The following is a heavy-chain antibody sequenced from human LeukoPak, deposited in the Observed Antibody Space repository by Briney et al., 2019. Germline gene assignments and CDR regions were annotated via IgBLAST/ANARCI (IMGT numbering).Heavy chain of an antibody. D-gene: IGHD2-2*01. CDR2: IYPGDSDT. J-gene: IGHJ3*02. CDR3: ARLLTQSSSTPIDAFDI. Sequence: GESLKISCKGSGYSFTSYWIGWVRQMPGKGLEWMGIIYPGDSDTRYSPSFQGQVTISADKSISTAYLQWSSLKASDTAMYCCARLLTQSSSTPIDAFDIWGQGTMVTVSS. CDR1: GYSFTSYW. V-gene: IGHV5-51*01.